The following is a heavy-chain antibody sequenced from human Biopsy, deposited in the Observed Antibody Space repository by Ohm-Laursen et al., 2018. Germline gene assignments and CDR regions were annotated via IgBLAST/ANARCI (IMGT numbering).Heavy chain of an antibody. CDR3: ARDVEGFYSYAMDV. CDR1: GFTFSDYY. Sequence: GSLRLSCAASGFTFSDYYMSWIRQAPGKGLEWVSYITSGGSTTDYADSVTGRFTISRDNAKSSLFLQMKSLRAEDTAVYYCARDVEGFYSYAMDVWGQGTTVTVSS. V-gene: IGHV3-11*01. D-gene: IGHD5-24*01. J-gene: IGHJ6*02. CDR2: ITSGGSTT.